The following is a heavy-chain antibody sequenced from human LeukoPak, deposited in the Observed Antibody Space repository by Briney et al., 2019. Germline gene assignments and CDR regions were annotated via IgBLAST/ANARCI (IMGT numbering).Heavy chain of an antibody. D-gene: IGHD3-10*01. CDR2: ISYDGSNK. J-gene: IGHJ5*02. V-gene: IGHV3-30*18. Sequence: GGSLRLSCAASGFTFSNAWMSWVRQAPGKGLEWVAVISYDGSNKYYADSVKGRFTISRDNSKNTLYLQMNSLRAEDTAVYYCAKDPQLTMVRGAIPWGQGTLVTVSS. CDR1: GFTFSNAW. CDR3: AKDPQLTMVRGAIP.